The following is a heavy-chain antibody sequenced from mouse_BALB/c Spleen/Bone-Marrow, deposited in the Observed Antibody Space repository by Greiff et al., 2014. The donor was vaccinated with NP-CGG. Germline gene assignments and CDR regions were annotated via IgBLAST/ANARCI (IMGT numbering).Heavy chain of an antibody. J-gene: IGHJ3*01. CDR1: GFTFSNYG. Sequence: EVHLVESGGGLVKSGGSLKLSCAASGFTFSNYGMSWVRQTPEKRLEWVATISGGGSYTFYSDSVKGRFTISRDNAKNNLYLQLSSLRSEDTALYHCARHAYYDQTEVSFVYWGQGTLVTVSA. CDR3: ARHAYYDQTEVSFVY. V-gene: IGHV5-9-2*01. D-gene: IGHD2-4*01. CDR2: ISGGGSYT.